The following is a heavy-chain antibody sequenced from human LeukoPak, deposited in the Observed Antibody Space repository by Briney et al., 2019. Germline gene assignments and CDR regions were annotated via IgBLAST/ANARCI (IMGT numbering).Heavy chain of an antibody. D-gene: IGHD6-19*01. CDR2: ISWNSGSI. Sequence: PGRSLRLSCAASGFTFDDYAMHWVRQAPGKGLEWVSGISWNSGSIGYADSVKGRFTISRDNAKNSLYLQMNSLRAEDMALYYCAKDQGIAVGGGAFDIWGQGTMVTVSS. V-gene: IGHV3-9*03. CDR3: AKDQGIAVGGGAFDI. J-gene: IGHJ3*02. CDR1: GFTFDDYA.